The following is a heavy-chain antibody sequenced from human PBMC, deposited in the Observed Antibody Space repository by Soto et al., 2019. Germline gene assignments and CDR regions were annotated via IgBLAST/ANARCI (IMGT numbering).Heavy chain of an antibody. V-gene: IGHV1-2*04. Sequence: QVQLVQSGAEVKKPGASVKVSCKASGYTFTGYYMHWVRQAPGQGLEWMGWINPNSGGTNYAQKFQGWVTMTRDTSISTAYMELSRLRSDDTAVYYCARESSGWYQSHWFDPWGQGTLVTVSS. CDR1: GYTFTGYY. J-gene: IGHJ5*02. D-gene: IGHD6-19*01. CDR3: ARESSGWYQSHWFDP. CDR2: INPNSGGT.